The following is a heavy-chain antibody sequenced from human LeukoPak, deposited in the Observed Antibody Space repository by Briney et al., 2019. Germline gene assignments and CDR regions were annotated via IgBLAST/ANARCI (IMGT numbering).Heavy chain of an antibody. CDR3: AGERWLQSFDY. CDR2: ISSSSSYI. Sequence: GGSLRLSCAASGFTFTSYGMTWVRQAQGKGLEWVSSISSSSSYIYYADSVKGRFTISRDNAKNSVYLQMNSLRAEDTAVYYCAGERWLQSFDYWGQGTLVSVSS. CDR1: GFTFTSYG. D-gene: IGHD5-24*01. J-gene: IGHJ4*02. V-gene: IGHV3-21*01.